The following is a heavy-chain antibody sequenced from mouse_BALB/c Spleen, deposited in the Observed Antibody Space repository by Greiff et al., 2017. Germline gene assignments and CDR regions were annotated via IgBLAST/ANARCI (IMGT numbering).Heavy chain of an antibody. CDR3: ARSDGSSYDWFAY. V-gene: IGHV5-17*02. CDR1: GFTFSSFG. J-gene: IGHJ3*01. D-gene: IGHD1-1*01. Sequence: EVHLVESGGGLVQPGGSRKLSCAASGFTFSSFGMHWVRQAPEKGLEWVAYISSGSSTIYYADTVKGRFTISRDNPKNTLFLQMTSLRSEDTAMYYCARSDGSSYDWFAYWGQGTLVTVSA. CDR2: ISSGSSTI.